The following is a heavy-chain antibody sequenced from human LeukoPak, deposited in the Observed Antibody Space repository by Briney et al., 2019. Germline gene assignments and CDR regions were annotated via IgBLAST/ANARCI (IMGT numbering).Heavy chain of an antibody. J-gene: IGHJ4*02. V-gene: IGHV1-69*04. CDR3: ASQSPYDSSVITTGAFDY. D-gene: IGHD3-22*01. Sequence: SVKVSCKASGGTFSSYAISWVRQAPGQGLEWMGRIIPILGIANYAQKFQGRVTITADNSTSTAYMELSSLRSEDTAVYYCASQSPYDSSVITTGAFDYWGQGTLVTVSS. CDR2: IIPILGIA. CDR1: GGTFSSYA.